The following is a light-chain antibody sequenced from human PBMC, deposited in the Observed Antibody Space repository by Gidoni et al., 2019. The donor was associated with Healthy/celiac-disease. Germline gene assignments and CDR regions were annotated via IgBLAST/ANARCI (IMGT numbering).Light chain of an antibody. CDR1: QSVLYSSNNKNY. CDR3: QQYYSTPRS. CDR2: WAS. J-gene: IGKJ2*01. Sequence: DIVMTQSPDSLAGSLGERATIHCKSSQSVLYSSNNKNYLAWYQQKPGQPPKLLIYWASTREFGVPDRFSGSGSGTDFTLTISSLQAEDVAVYYCQQYYSTPRSFGQGTKLEIK. V-gene: IGKV4-1*01.